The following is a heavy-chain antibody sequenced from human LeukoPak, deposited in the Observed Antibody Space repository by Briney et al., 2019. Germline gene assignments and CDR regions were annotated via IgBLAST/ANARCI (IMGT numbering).Heavy chain of an antibody. CDR3: ARDRDLGDAFDI. V-gene: IGHV4-59*01. J-gene: IGHJ3*02. Sequence: KSSETLSLTCTVSGGSISSYYWSWIRQPPGKGLEWIGYIYYSGSTNYNPSLKSRVTISVDTSKNQFSLKLSSVTAADTAVYYCARDRDLGDAFDIWGQGTMVTVSS. CDR2: IYYSGST. CDR1: GGSISSYY. D-gene: IGHD3-16*01.